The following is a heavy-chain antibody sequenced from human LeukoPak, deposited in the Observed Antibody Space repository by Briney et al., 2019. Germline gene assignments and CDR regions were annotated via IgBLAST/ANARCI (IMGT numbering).Heavy chain of an antibody. CDR1: GGTFSSYA. D-gene: IGHD1-26*01. Sequence: SVKVSCKASGGTFSSYAISWVRQAPGQGLEWMGRIIPILGIANYAQKFQGRVTITADKSTSTAYMELCSLRSEDTAVYYCARTTIVGATAYDYWAREPWSPSPQ. J-gene: IGHJ4*02. V-gene: IGHV1-69*04. CDR2: IIPILGIA. CDR3: ARTTIVGATAYDY.